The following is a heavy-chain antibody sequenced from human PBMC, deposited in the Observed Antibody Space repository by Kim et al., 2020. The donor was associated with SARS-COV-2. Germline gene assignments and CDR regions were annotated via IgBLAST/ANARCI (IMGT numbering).Heavy chain of an antibody. D-gene: IGHD3-9*01. CDR2: IYYSGST. Sequence: SETLSLTCTVSGGSISSYYWSWIRQPPGKGLEWIGYIYYSGSTNYNPSLKSRVTISVDTSKNQFSLKLSSVTAADTAVYYCARSRRDLRYFYWLFLIWGQGTMVTVSS. V-gene: IGHV4-59*08. CDR1: GGSISSYY. J-gene: IGHJ3*02. CDR3: ARSRRDLRYFYWLFLI.